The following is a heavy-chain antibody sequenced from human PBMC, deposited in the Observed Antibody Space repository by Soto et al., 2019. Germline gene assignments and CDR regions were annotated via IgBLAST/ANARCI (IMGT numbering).Heavy chain of an antibody. CDR1: GYTFTSYG. Sequence: ASVKVSCKASGYTFTSYGISWVRQAPGQGLEWMGWISAYNGNTNYAQKLQGRVTMTTDASTSTAYMELRSLRSDDTAVYYCARDPGILTGYPYYFDYWGQGTLVTVSS. J-gene: IGHJ4*02. CDR2: ISAYNGNT. CDR3: ARDPGILTGYPYYFDY. V-gene: IGHV1-18*01. D-gene: IGHD3-9*01.